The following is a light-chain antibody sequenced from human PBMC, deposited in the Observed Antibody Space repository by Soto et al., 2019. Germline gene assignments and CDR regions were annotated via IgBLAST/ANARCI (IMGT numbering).Light chain of an antibody. CDR2: EVS. V-gene: IGLV2-8*01. CDR3: SSYAGSNNYV. CDR1: SSDIGGYNY. Sequence: QSVLTQPPSASGSPGQSVTISCTGTSSDIGGYNYVSWYQQRPGKAPKLMIYEVSKRPSGVPDRFSGPKSGNTASLTVSGLQAEDEADYYCSSYAGSNNYVFGSGTRSPS. J-gene: IGLJ1*01.